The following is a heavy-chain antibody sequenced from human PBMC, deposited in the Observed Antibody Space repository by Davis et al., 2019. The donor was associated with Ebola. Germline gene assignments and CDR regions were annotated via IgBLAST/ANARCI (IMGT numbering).Heavy chain of an antibody. CDR2: INQGGSQK. CDR3: VRGRDYSDSPPDY. V-gene: IGHV3-7*03. D-gene: IGHD3-22*01. J-gene: IGHJ4*02. Sequence: GESLKISCAASGFTFSSYGMHWVRQAPGKGLERVADINQGGSQKFIVDSAKGRFTVSRDNTKKSLFLQMNSLRVDDAAMYFCVRGRDYSDSPPDYWGRGTLVTVSS. CDR1: GFTFSSYG.